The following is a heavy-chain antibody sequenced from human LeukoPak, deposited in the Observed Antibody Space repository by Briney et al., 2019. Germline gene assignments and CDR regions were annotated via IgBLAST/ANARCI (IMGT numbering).Heavy chain of an antibody. CDR3: ARTAVAGHDAFDI. CDR1: GFTFSSYA. V-gene: IGHV3-30*04. D-gene: IGHD6-19*01. Sequence: PGRSLRLSCAASGFTFSSYAMHWVRQAPGKGLEWVAVISYDGSNKYYADSVKGRFTISRDNSKNTLYLQMNSLRAEDTAVYYCARTAVAGHDAFDIWGQGTMVTVSS. CDR2: ISYDGSNK. J-gene: IGHJ3*02.